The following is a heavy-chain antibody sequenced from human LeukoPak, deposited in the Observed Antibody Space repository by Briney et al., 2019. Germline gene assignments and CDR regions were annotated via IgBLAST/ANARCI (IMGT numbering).Heavy chain of an antibody. CDR2: IYYSGST. D-gene: IGHD3-22*01. J-gene: IGHJ3*02. CDR1: GGSISSSSYY. Sequence: SETLSLTCTVSGGSISSSSYYWGWIRQPPGKGLEWIGSIYYSGSTYYNPSLKSRVTISVDTSKNQFSLKLSSVTAADTAVYYCARGRYYYYYDSSGYTVGAFDIWGQGTMVTVSS. CDR3: ARGRYYYYYDSSGYTVGAFDI. V-gene: IGHV4-39*07.